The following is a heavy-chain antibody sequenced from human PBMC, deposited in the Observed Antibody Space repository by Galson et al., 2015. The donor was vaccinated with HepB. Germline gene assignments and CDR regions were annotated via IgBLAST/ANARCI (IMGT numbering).Heavy chain of an antibody. D-gene: IGHD3-10*01. V-gene: IGHV1-69*13. Sequence: SVKVSCKASGGTFSSYAISWVRQAPGQGLEWMGGIIPIFGTANYAQKFQGRVTITANESTSTAYMELSSLRSEDTAVYYCARVMVRGVFYPPGIWGQGTMVTVSS. CDR2: IIPIFGTA. CDR3: ARVMVRGVFYPPGI. CDR1: GGTFSSYA. J-gene: IGHJ3*02.